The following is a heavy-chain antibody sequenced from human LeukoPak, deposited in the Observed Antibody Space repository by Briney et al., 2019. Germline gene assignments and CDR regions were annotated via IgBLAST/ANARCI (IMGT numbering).Heavy chain of an antibody. CDR2: ISSSSSYI. V-gene: IGHV3-21*01. D-gene: IGHD4-23*01. CDR1: GFTFSSYS. J-gene: IGHJ4*02. CDR3: ARITPGGNSGDY. Sequence: GGSLRLSCAASGFTFSSYSMNWVRQAPGKGLEWVSSISSSSSYIYYADSVKGRFTISRDNAKNSLYLQMNSLRAEDTAVYYCARITPGGNSGDYWGQGTLVTVSS.